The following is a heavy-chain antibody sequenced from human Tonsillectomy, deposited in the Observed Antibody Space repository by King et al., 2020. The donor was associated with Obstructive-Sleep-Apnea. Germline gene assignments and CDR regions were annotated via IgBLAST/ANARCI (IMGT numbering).Heavy chain of an antibody. Sequence: QLQESGPGLVKPSETLSLTCTVSGGSISSYYWSWIRQPPGKGLEWIGYIYYSGSTNYNPSLKSRVTISVDTSKNQFSLKLSSVTAADTAVYYCARLGAVTTLPDLWFDPWGQGTLVTVSS. CDR3: ARLGAVTTLPDLWFDP. CDR1: GGSISSYY. D-gene: IGHD4-11*01. V-gene: IGHV4-59*08. J-gene: IGHJ5*02. CDR2: IYYSGST.